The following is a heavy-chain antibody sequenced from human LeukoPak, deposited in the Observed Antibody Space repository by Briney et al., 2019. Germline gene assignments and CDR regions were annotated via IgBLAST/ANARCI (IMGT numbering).Heavy chain of an antibody. CDR3: ARDGGYGDPVFDH. CDR1: GGSISSGGYS. Sequence: SETLSLTCAVSGGSISSGGYSWSWIRQPPGKGLEWIGYIYHSGSTYYNPSLKSRVTISVDRSKNQFSLKLSSVTAADTAVYYCARDGGYGDPVFDHWGQGTLVTVSS. V-gene: IGHV4-30-2*01. J-gene: IGHJ4*02. CDR2: IYHSGST. D-gene: IGHD4-17*01.